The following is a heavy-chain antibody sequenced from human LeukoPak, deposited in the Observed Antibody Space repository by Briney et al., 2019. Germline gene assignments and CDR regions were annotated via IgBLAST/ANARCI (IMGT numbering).Heavy chain of an antibody. Sequence: ASVTVSCKASGYTFTGYYMHWVRQAPGQGLEWMGWINPNSGGTNYAQKFQGRVTMTRDTSISTAYMELSRLRSDDTAVYYCASGTEVVVAATIAFDIWGQGTMVTVSS. CDR1: GYTFTGYY. J-gene: IGHJ3*02. V-gene: IGHV1-2*02. CDR3: ASGTEVVVAATIAFDI. D-gene: IGHD2-15*01. CDR2: INPNSGGT.